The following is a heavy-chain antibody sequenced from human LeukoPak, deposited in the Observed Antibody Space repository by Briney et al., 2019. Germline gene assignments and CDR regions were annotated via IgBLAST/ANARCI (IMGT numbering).Heavy chain of an antibody. CDR1: GFTVSSNY. CDR3: AKDRYDSSGYYYDY. D-gene: IGHD3-22*01. CDR2: IYSGGNT. V-gene: IGHV3-53*01. Sequence: PGGSLRLSCAVSGFTVSSNYMSWVRQAPGKGLEWVSVIYSGGNTYYANSVKGRFTISRDNSNNTLYLHMNSLSAEDTAVYYCAKDRYDSSGYYYDYWGQGTLVTVSS. J-gene: IGHJ4*02.